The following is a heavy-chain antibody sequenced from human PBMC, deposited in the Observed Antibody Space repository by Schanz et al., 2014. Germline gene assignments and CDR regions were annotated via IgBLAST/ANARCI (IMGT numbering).Heavy chain of an antibody. CDR3: ARGGPAYYFDD. J-gene: IGHJ4*02. CDR1: GFTFSSYA. Sequence: EVQLLESGGGLVQPGGSLRLSCAASGFTFSSYAMSWVRQAPGKGLEWVSAISGGGGTTYYADSVKGRFTISRDNSKNTVYIQMNSLRAEDTGVYYCARGGPAYYFDDWGQGTLVTVSS. CDR2: ISGGGGTT. V-gene: IGHV3-23*01.